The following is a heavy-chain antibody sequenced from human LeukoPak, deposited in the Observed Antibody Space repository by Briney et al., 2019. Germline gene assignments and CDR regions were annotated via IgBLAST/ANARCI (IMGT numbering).Heavy chain of an antibody. CDR3: ARGRYYGSGSYYVGP. D-gene: IGHD3-10*01. CDR1: GYTFTSYG. CDR2: ISAYNGNT. Sequence: VASVKVSCKASGYTFTSYGISWVRQAPGQGLEWMGWISAYNGNTNYAQKLQGRVTMTTDTSTSTAYMEPRSLRSDDTAVYYCARGRYYGSGSYYVGPWGQGTLVTVSS. J-gene: IGHJ5*02. V-gene: IGHV1-18*01.